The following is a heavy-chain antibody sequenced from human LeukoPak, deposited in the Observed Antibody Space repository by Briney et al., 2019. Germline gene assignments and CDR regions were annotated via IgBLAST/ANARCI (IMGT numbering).Heavy chain of an antibody. Sequence: SETLSLTCTVSGGSISRYYWSWIRQPPGKGLEWIGYIYYSGSTNYNPSLKSRVTMSVDTSKNQFSLKLSSVTAADTAVYYCARMGAIAGASANVDYWGQGTLVTVSS. J-gene: IGHJ4*02. V-gene: IGHV4-59*01. D-gene: IGHD4/OR15-4a*01. CDR2: IYYSGST. CDR1: GGSISRYY. CDR3: ARMGAIAGASANVDY.